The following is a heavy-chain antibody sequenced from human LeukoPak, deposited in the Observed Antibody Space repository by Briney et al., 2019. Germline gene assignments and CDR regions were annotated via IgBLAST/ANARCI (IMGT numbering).Heavy chain of an antibody. J-gene: IGHJ4*02. CDR2: IKSKTDGGTT. CDR1: GFTVSSDY. D-gene: IGHD3-16*01. Sequence: KTGVSLRLSCAASGFTVSSDYMSWVRQAPGKGLEWVGRIKSKTDGGTTDYATLVKDRFTISRDDSRDTLYLQMNSLKTEDTAVYYCTTAPFGGSDGDYWGQGALVSVSS. V-gene: IGHV3-15*01. CDR3: TTAPFGGSDGDY.